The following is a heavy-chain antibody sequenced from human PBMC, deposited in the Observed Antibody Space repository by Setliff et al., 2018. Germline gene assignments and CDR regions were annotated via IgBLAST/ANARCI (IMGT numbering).Heavy chain of an antibody. V-gene: IGHV4-59*01. Sequence: PSETLSLTCSVSGGSINRDYWNWIRQPPGKGLEWIGYLYYSGNTNYNPSLKSRVTISGDTSQNYFSLKLTSVTEADTAVYYCARGPPGCYYYMNVWGQGTTVTVSS. CDR3: ARGPPGCYYYMNV. CDR1: GGSINRDY. D-gene: IGHD6-19*01. J-gene: IGHJ6*03. CDR2: LYYSGNT.